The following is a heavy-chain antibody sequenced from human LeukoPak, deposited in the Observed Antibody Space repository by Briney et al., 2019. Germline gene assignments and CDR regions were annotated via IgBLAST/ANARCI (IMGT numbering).Heavy chain of an antibody. V-gene: IGHV3-21*01. CDR3: ARDQGGSDPYYFDY. CDR2: ISRSSSYI. CDR1: GFTFSSYN. D-gene: IGHD1-26*01. J-gene: IGHJ4*02. Sequence: GGSLRLSCAASGFTFSSYNMDWVRQAPGQGLEWVSSISRSSSYIYYADPVKGRFTISRDNAKKSLYLQMISLRAEDTAVYYCARDQGGSDPYYFDYWGQGTLVTVSS.